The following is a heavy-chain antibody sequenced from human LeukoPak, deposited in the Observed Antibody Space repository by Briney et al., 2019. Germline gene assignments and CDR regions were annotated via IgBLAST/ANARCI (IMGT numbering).Heavy chain of an antibody. V-gene: IGHV4-61*05. CDR2: MYYRGNT. J-gene: IGHJ4*02. CDR1: SGSISTSNYY. Sequence: SETLSLTCTVSSGSISTSNYYWGWVRQPPGKGLEWIGYMYYRGNTNYDPSLKSRVTISIDTPNNQFSLKLSSVTAADTAVYYCATGVHGIAAAGDYYFDYWGQGTLVTVSS. CDR3: ATGVHGIAAAGDYYFDY. D-gene: IGHD6-13*01.